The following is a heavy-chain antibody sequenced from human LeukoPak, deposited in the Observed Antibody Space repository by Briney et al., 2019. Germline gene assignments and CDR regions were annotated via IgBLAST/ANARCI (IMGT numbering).Heavy chain of an antibody. D-gene: IGHD2-15*01. CDR2: INPIGGGT. Sequence: GAPVKASCKASGYTFTGYYMHWVRPPPEQGLGWMGWINPIGGGTNYTQKFQGRLTMTRNPSIRPAYMELSRLRSDDTAVYYCARVPRVAATFWFDPWGQGTLVTVSS. V-gene: IGHV1-2*02. J-gene: IGHJ5*02. CDR1: GYTFTGYY. CDR3: ARVPRVAATFWFDP.